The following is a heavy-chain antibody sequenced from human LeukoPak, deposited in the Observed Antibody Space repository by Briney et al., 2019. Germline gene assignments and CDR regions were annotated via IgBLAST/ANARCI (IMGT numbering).Heavy chain of an antibody. V-gene: IGHV3-23*01. Sequence: GGSLRPSCAASGFTFSSYAMSWVRQAPERGLEWVSAIIGSGDTTYYADSVRGRFTISRDNSKNTLDLQMNSLRPEDTAVYYCAKRAETHSFDYWGQGTLVTVSS. CDR2: IIGSGDTT. CDR1: GFTFSSYA. CDR3: AKRAETHSFDY. J-gene: IGHJ4*02.